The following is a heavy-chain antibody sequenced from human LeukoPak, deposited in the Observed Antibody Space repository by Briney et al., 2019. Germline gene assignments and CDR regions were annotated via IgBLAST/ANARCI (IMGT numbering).Heavy chain of an antibody. CDR1: GFTFSIYA. J-gene: IGHJ6*03. CDR2: ISGSRGST. V-gene: IGHV3-23*01. CDR3: ARDPYSGSYSDYYYYYMDV. Sequence: PGGSLRLSCAASGFTFSIYAMSWVRQAPGKGLEWASAISGSRGSTYYADSVKGRFTISRDNSKNTLYLQMNSLRAEDTAVYYCARDPYSGSYSDYYYYYMDVWGKGTTVTVSS. D-gene: IGHD1-26*01.